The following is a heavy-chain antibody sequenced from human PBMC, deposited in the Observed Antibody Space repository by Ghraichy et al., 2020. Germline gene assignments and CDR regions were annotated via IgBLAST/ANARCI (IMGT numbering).Heavy chain of an antibody. CDR1: GGTFSSYA. CDR2: IIPIFGTA. D-gene: IGHD3-10*01. CDR3: ARGRSVVRGVITDDY. V-gene: IGHV1-69*13. Sequence: SVKVSCKASGGTFSSYAISWVRQAPGQGLEWMGGIIPIFGTANYAQKFQGRVTITADESTSTAYMELSSLRSEDTAVYYCARGRSVVRGVITDDYWGQGTLVTVSS. J-gene: IGHJ4*02.